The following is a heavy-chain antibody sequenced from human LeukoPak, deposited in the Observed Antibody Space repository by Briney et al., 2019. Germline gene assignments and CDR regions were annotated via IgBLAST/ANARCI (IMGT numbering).Heavy chain of an antibody. J-gene: IGHJ1*01. CDR2: MIPIFGTA. V-gene: IGHV1-69*01. Sequence: SVKVSCKASGCTFSSYAISWVRQAPGQGLEWMGGMIPIFGTANYAQKFQGRVTITADESTSTAYMQLSSLRSDDTAVYYCARGLGLEYRGHWGQGTLVTVPS. D-gene: IGHD3/OR15-3a*01. CDR3: ARGLGLEYRGH. CDR1: GCTFSSYA.